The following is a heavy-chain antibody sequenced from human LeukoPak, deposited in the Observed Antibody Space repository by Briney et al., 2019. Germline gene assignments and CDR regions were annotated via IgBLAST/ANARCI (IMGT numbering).Heavy chain of an antibody. D-gene: IGHD2-2*01. CDR1: VGSISSYY. CDR2: ILYSGGS. J-gene: IGHJ3*02. V-gene: IGHV4-59*08. Sequence: SGTLSLTCTVSVGSISSYYGTWIRHPPGKGLEWIGYILYSGGSNYNPSLKSRVTISVDTSKNHFSLKLSSVTAADTAVYYCARLGSTFDIWGQGTMVTVSS. CDR3: ARLGSTFDI.